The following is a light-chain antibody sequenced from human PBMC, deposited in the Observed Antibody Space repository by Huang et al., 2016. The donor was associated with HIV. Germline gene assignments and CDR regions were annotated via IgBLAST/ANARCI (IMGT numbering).Light chain of an antibody. J-gene: IGKJ5*01. CDR1: QSIRNF. Sequence: DIQMTQSPSSLSASVGDRVTITCRASQSIRNFLSWYQQKPGKPPKLLIYSASTLQSGVPSRCSGSGSGTDFTLTISSLQPEDFATYYCQQSYSPPITFGQGTRLDIK. CDR3: QQSYSPPIT. CDR2: SAS. V-gene: IGKV1-39*01.